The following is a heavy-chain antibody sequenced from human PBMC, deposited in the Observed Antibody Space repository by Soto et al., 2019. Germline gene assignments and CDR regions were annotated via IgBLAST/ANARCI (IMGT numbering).Heavy chain of an antibody. D-gene: IGHD2-2*02. CDR2: ISISSSTI. CDR1: GFTFSRYS. V-gene: IGHV3-48*02. CDR3: ARDYRDCTSTSCYSFSYYGVDV. Sequence: GGSLRLSCAASGFTFSRYSMNWVRQAPGKGLEWLSFISISSSTIYYADSVKGRFTISRDNAKNSLYLQMSSLRDEDAAVYYCARDYRDCTSTSCYSFSYYGVDVWGQGTTVTVSS. J-gene: IGHJ6*02.